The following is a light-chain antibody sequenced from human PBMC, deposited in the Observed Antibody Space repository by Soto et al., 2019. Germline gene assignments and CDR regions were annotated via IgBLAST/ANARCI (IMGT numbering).Light chain of an antibody. V-gene: IGLV2-11*01. CDR1: TSDVGAYNL. CDR2: DVS. CDR3: CSFAGSHSVV. Sequence: QSVLTQPRSVSGSPGQSITLSCDGSTSDVGAYNLVSWYQRHPGEAPKLLIYDVSERPSGVPDRFSGSKSGNTASLTISGLQAEDEADYFCCSFAGSHSVVFGGGSKVTGL. J-gene: IGLJ3*02.